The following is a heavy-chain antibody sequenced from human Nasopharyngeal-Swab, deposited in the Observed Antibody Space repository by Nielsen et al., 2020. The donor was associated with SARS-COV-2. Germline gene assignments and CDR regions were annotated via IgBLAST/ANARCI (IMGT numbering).Heavy chain of an antibody. Sequence: ASVNVSCKVSGYTLTELSMHWVRQAPEKGSEGMGGFYPEDGETIYAQKFQGRVTMTEDTSTDTAYMELSSLRSEDTAVYYCATSAPYCSSTSCYTNWFDPWGQGTLVTVSS. J-gene: IGHJ5*02. CDR1: GYTLTELS. V-gene: IGHV1-24*01. D-gene: IGHD2-2*02. CDR3: ATSAPYCSSTSCYTNWFDP. CDR2: FYPEDGET.